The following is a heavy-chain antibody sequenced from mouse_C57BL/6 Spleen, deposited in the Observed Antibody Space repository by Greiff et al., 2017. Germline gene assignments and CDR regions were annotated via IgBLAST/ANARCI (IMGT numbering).Heavy chain of an antibody. V-gene: IGHV1-82*01. D-gene: IGHD1-1*01. CDR1: GYAFSSSW. CDR3: ATYWTVDY. J-gene: IGHJ2*01. Sequence: VQLQQSGPELVKPGASVKISCKASGYAFSSSWMNWVKQRPGKGLEWIGRIYPGDGDTNYNEKFKGKATLTADKSSSTAYMQLSSLTSEDSAVYFCATYWTVDYWGQGTTLTVSS. CDR2: IYPGDGDT.